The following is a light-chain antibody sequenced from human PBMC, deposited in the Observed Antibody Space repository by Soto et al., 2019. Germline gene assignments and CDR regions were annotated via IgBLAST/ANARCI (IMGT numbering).Light chain of an antibody. CDR3: QQYNNWPPT. J-gene: IGKJ1*01. CDR1: QSVSSS. CDR2: GAS. V-gene: IGKV3-15*01. Sequence: EIVMTQSPATLSVSPGERATLSCRASQSVSSSLAWYQQNPGQPPRLLISGASTRATGIPARFSGSGSGPEFTLTISSLQSEDFAVYYCQQYNNWPPTFGHGTKVEI.